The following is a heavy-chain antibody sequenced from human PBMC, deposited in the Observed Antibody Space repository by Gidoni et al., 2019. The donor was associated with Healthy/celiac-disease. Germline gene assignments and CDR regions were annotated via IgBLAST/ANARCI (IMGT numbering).Heavy chain of an antibody. J-gene: IGHJ4*02. Sequence: QVQLVESGGGVVQPGRSLRLSCSASGFPFSSSGMHWVRQAPGKGLEWVGVISYDGSNKYYADSVKGRFTISRDNSKNTLYLQMNSLRAEDTAVYYCAKDRFVYGSGSRQPFDYWGQGTLVTVSS. CDR1: GFPFSSSG. V-gene: IGHV3-30*18. CDR3: AKDRFVYGSGSRQPFDY. CDR2: ISYDGSNK. D-gene: IGHD3-10*01.